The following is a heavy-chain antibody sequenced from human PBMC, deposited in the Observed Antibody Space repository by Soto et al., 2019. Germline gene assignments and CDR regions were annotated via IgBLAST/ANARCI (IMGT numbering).Heavy chain of an antibody. V-gene: IGHV2-5*02. CDR1: GFSLSTSGVG. D-gene: IGHD6-13*01. CDR2: IYWDDDE. Sequence: QITLKESGPTLVKPTQTLTLTCTFSGFSLSTSGVGVGWIRQPPGKALEWLALIYWDDDERYSPSLKSRLTITKDTAKIQVVLTVTNMDPVDTTTYYCAHHPCLYCRSWYFDYWGKGTLVTVSS. CDR3: AHHPCLYCRSWYFDY. J-gene: IGHJ4*02.